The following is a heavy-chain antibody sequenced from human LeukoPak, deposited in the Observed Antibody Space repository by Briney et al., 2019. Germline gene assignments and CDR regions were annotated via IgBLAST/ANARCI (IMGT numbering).Heavy chain of an antibody. CDR2: IYYSGST. D-gene: IGHD1-26*01. CDR3: AGSNGNFDY. CDR1: GGSISSYY. J-gene: IGHJ4*02. V-gene: IGHV4-59*08. Sequence: QPSETLSLTCTVSGGSISSYYWSWIRQPPGKGLEWIGYIYYSGSTNYNPSLKSRVTISVDTSKNQFSLKLSSVTAADTAVYYCAGSNGNFDYWGQGTLVTVSS.